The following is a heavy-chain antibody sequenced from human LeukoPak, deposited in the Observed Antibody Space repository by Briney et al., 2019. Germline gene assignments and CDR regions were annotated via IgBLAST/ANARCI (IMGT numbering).Heavy chain of an antibody. CDR3: ARDPGAYGDYVFRYFYYYGMDV. J-gene: IGHJ6*02. Sequence: GGSLRLSCAASGFTFSSYSMNWVRQAPGKGLEWVSSISISSTYIYYADSVKGRFTISRDNAKNSLYLQMNSLRAEDTAVYYCARDPGAYGDYVFRYFYYYGMDVWGQGTTVTVSS. CDR1: GFTFSSYS. V-gene: IGHV3-21*01. D-gene: IGHD4-17*01. CDR2: ISISSTYI.